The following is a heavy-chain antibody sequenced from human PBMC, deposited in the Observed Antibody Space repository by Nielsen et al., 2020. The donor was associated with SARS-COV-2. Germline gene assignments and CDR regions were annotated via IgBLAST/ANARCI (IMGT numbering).Heavy chain of an antibody. J-gene: IGHJ4*02. V-gene: IGHV3-9*01. D-gene: IGHD2-2*01. CDR2: ISWNSGSI. CDR1: GFTFDDYA. CDR3: AREDCGTTTSCPFDY. Sequence: GGSLRLSCAASGFTFDDYAMHWVRQAPGKGLEWVSGISWNSGSIGYADSVKGRFTISRDNSKNTLYLQMNSLRAEDTAVYYCAREDCGTTTSCPFDYWGQGTPVTVSS.